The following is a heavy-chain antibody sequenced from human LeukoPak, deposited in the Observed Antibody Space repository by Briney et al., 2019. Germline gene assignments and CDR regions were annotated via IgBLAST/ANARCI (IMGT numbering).Heavy chain of an antibody. J-gene: IGHJ4*02. Sequence: GGSLRLSCATSGFTFSNYGMSWVRQAPGKGLEWVSGISRNGGSAGYADSVKGRFTITRDNAKNSLYLQMNSLRAEDTALYYCARSITMMNLWGQGTLVTVSS. CDR2: ISRNGGSA. D-gene: IGHD3-22*01. CDR3: ARSITMMNL. CDR1: GFTFSNYG. V-gene: IGHV3-20*04.